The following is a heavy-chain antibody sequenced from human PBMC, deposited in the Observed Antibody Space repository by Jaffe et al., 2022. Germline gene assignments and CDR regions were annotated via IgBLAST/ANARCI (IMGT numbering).Heavy chain of an antibody. CDR2: INHSGST. J-gene: IGHJ5*02. V-gene: IGHV4-34*01. CDR1: GGSFSGYY. CDR3: ARGATFVHRGPKYNWFDP. Sequence: QVQLQQWGAGLLKPSETLSLTCAVYGGSFSGYYWSWIRQPPGKGLEWIGEINHSGSTNYNPSLKSRVTISVDTSKNQFSLKLSSVTAADTAVYYCARGATFVHRGPKYNWFDPWGQGTLVTVSS. D-gene: IGHD3-16*01.